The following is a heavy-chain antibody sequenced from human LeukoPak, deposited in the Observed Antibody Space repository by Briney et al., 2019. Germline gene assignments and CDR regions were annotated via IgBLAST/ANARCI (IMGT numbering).Heavy chain of an antibody. CDR2: IYAGDSDT. J-gene: IGHJ3*02. Sequence: GASLQISCEGAGSIFTSYWIGGGRPLGGKGVEWMGIIYAGDSDTRYSPSFQGQVTISADKSISTAYLQWSSLKASDTAMYYCARQGYSYTLDAFDIWGQGTMVTVSS. CDR1: GSIFTSYW. CDR3: ARQGYSYTLDAFDI. V-gene: IGHV5-51*01. D-gene: IGHD5-18*01.